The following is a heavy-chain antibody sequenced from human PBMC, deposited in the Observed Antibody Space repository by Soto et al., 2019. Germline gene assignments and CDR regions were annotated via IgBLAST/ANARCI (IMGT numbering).Heavy chain of an antibody. CDR2: VSPGGDTV. CDR3: VRGSRANCFDL. Sequence: GGSLRLSCVASGFPYSVYSMDWVRQVPGKGLEWLAYVSPGGDTVHYADSVNGRFFISRDTPRNSVFLQMNSLRHEDTAVYYCVRGSRANCFDLWGPGTVVTVSS. J-gene: IGHJ3*01. V-gene: IGHV3-48*02. CDR1: GFPYSVYS.